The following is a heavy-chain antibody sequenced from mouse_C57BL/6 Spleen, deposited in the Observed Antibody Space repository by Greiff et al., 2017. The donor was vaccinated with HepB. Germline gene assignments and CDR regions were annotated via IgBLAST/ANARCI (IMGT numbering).Heavy chain of an antibody. V-gene: IGHV1-18*01. CDR2: INPNNGGT. Sequence: EVQLQQSGPELVKPGASVKIPCKASGYTFTDYNMDWVKQSHGKSLEWIGDINPNNGGTIYNQKFKGKATLTVDKSSSTAYMELRSLTSEDTAVYYCARLGHYYGSSYYFDYWGQGTTLTVSS. CDR1: GYTFTDYN. D-gene: IGHD1-1*01. J-gene: IGHJ2*01. CDR3: ARLGHYYGSSYYFDY.